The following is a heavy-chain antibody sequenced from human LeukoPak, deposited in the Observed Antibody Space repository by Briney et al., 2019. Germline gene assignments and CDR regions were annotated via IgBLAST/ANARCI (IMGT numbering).Heavy chain of an antibody. D-gene: IGHD3-10*01. Sequence: GGSLRLSCEASGFTFSSNYMSWVRQAPGKGLEWVSVIYSDGSTYYADSVKGRFTISRDSSKNTLYLQMNSLRAEDTAVYYCAKVYGWYGERYFDYWGQGTLVTVSS. V-gene: IGHV3-53*01. CDR3: AKVYGWYGERYFDY. CDR1: GFTFSSNY. J-gene: IGHJ4*02. CDR2: IYSDGST.